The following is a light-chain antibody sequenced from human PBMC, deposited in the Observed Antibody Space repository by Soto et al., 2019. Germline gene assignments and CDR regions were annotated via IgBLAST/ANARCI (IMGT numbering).Light chain of an antibody. J-gene: IGKJ5*01. CDR2: DAS. Sequence: EIVLTQSPANLSLSPGERATLSCRASQSVSSYLAWYQQKPGQAPRLLIYDASNRATGIPARFSGSGSGTDFTLTISSLEPEDFAVYYCQQRSNWPPRITFGQGTRLEIK. V-gene: IGKV3-11*01. CDR1: QSVSSY. CDR3: QQRSNWPPRIT.